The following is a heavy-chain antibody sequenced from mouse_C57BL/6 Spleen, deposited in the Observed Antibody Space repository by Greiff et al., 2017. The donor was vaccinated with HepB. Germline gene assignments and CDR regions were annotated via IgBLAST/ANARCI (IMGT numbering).Heavy chain of an antibody. CDR3: ARSGGYDAFAY. CDR1: GYTFTSYW. J-gene: IGHJ3*01. V-gene: IGHV1-69*01. Sequence: QVQLQQSGAELVMPGASVKLSCKASGYTFTSYWMHWVKQRPGQGLEWIGEIDPSDSYTNYNQKFKGKSTLTVDKSSSTAYMQLSSLTSEDSAVYYCARSGGYDAFAYWGQGTLVTVSA. D-gene: IGHD2-2*01. CDR2: IDPSDSYT.